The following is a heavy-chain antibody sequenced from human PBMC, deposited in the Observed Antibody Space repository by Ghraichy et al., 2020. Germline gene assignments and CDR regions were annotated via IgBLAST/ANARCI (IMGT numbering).Heavy chain of an antibody. CDR3: AKYQTTVLWSGYPEY. Sequence: GGSPRLSCVGSGFTFSTYAMTWVRRAPGTGLVWVSSISTTSNSTPYGDSVKGRFTISRDISKNTLYLQMNSLKVEDTAIYYCAKYQTTVLWSGYPEYWGQGTLVTVSS. CDR1: GFTFSTYA. D-gene: IGHD3-3*01. CDR2: ISTTSNST. V-gene: IGHV3-23*01. J-gene: IGHJ4*02.